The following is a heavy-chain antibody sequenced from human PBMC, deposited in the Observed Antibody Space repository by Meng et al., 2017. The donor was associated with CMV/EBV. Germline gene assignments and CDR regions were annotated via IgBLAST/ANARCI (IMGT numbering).Heavy chain of an antibody. Sequence: GESLKISCAASGFTFDDYGMSWVRQAPGKGLEWVSGINWNGGGTGYADSVKGRFTISRDNAKNSLYLQMNSLRAEDTALYYCARGRTTVTTQTGNDYWGQGTLVTVSS. J-gene: IGHJ4*02. CDR2: INWNGGGT. CDR1: GFTFDDYG. D-gene: IGHD4-17*01. V-gene: IGHV3-20*04. CDR3: ARGRTTVTTQTGNDY.